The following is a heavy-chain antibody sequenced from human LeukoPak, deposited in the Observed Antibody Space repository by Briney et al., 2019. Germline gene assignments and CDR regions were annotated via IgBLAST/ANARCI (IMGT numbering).Heavy chain of an antibody. CDR3: ARESSGYSSGWYDAFDI. J-gene: IGHJ3*02. CDR1: GGSFSGYY. V-gene: IGHV4-34*01. CDR2: FNHSGST. Sequence: SETLSLTCAVYGGSFSGYYWSWIRQPPGKGLEWIGEFNHSGSTNYNPSLKSRVTISVDTSKNQFSLKLSSVTAADTAVYYCARESSGYSSGWYDAFDIWGQGTMVTVSS. D-gene: IGHD6-19*01.